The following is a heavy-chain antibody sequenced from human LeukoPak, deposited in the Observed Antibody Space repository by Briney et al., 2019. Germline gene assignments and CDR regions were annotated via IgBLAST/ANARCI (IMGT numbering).Heavy chain of an antibody. CDR3: ARHEKWELLDGWFDP. CDR2: IYHSGST. J-gene: IGHJ5*02. V-gene: IGHV4-38-2*02. CDR1: GYSISSGYY. Sequence: SETLSLTCTVSGYSISSGYYWGWIRQPPGKGLEWIGSIYHSGSTYYNPSLKSRVTISVDTSKNQFSLKLSSVTAADTAVYYCARHEKWELLDGWFDPWGQGTLVTVSS. D-gene: IGHD1-26*01.